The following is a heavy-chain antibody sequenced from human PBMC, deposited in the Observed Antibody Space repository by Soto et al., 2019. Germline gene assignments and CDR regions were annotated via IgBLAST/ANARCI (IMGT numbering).Heavy chain of an antibody. CDR3: ARSYDRSSFGRPFAI. CDR2: ISAFNGNT. V-gene: IGHV1-18*01. J-gene: IGHJ4*02. D-gene: IGHD3-22*01. Sequence: GLEWMGWISAFNGNTYYAQKLQGRDTMTTDTSTSTAYMELRSLISDYTVVYYCARSYDRSSFGRPFAIWGQGTLVTVSS.